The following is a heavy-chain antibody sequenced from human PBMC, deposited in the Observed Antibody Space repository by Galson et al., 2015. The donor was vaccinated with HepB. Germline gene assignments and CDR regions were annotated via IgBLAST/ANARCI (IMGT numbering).Heavy chain of an antibody. Sequence: PALVKPTQTLTLTCSFSGFSLTARPVGVGWIRQPPGKALEWLAVIYWDDDKRYAPSLKNRLAITKDTSRNQVVLTMTNMDPVDSATYYCAHRSPQSANWDSKCFDHWGQGTLVAVAS. CDR1: GFSLTARPVG. CDR2: IYWDDDK. V-gene: IGHV2-5*05. D-gene: IGHD7-27*01. CDR3: AHRSPQSANWDSKCFDH. J-gene: IGHJ4*02.